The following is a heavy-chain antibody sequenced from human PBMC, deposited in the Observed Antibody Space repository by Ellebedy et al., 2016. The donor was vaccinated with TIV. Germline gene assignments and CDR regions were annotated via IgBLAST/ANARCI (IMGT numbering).Heavy chain of an antibody. V-gene: IGHV4-39*01. CDR1: GGSISSSTYY. CDR3: ARSMGAPLGYFDY. D-gene: IGHD1-26*01. J-gene: IGHJ4*02. Sequence: SETLSLTCSVSGGSISSSTYYWGWIRQPPGKRLEWIGNIYNSGATYFNPSLESRVTISVDTSRNQFSLELTSVTAADTALYYCARSMGAPLGYFDYWGQGTLVTVSS. CDR2: IYNSGAT.